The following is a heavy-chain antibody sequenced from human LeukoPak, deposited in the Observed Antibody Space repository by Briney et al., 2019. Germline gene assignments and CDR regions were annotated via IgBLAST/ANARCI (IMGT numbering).Heavy chain of an antibody. CDR1: GFTFSSYW. J-gene: IGHJ4*02. Sequence: PGGSLRLSCAASGFTFSSYWMSWIRQAPGKGLEWVANIKQDGSEKYYVDSVKGRFTISRDNAKNSLYLQMNSLRAEDTAVYYCARDRGVGIYGYFDYWGQGTLVTVSS. CDR3: ARDRGVGIYGYFDY. V-gene: IGHV3-7*01. CDR2: IKQDGSEK. D-gene: IGHD5-12*01.